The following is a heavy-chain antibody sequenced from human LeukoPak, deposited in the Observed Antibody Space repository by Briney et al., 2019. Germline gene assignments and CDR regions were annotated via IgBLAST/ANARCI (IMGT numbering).Heavy chain of an antibody. Sequence: GRSLRLSCAASGFTFSGYGMHWVRQAPGKGLEWVALISYDGSNKYYADSVKGRFTISRDNSKKTVYLQMNSLRAEDTAVYYCAKDGMYFYDSSGYHHLDYWGQGTLVTVSS. J-gene: IGHJ4*02. CDR3: AKDGMYFYDSSGYHHLDY. CDR1: GFTFSGYG. D-gene: IGHD3-22*01. CDR2: ISYDGSNK. V-gene: IGHV3-30*18.